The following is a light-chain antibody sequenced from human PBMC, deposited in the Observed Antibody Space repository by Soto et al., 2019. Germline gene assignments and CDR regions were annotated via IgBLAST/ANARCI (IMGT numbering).Light chain of an antibody. J-gene: IGLJ2*01. Sequence: QSVLTQPPSVSAAPGQKVTISCSGSSSNIGNNFVAWYQQLPGTAPKLLIYDNNKRPSEIPDRFSGSKSGTSATLGITRLQTGDEADYYCGTWDSSLSAVVFGGGTKLTVL. CDR1: SSNIGNNF. CDR3: GTWDSSLSAVV. V-gene: IGLV1-51*01. CDR2: DNN.